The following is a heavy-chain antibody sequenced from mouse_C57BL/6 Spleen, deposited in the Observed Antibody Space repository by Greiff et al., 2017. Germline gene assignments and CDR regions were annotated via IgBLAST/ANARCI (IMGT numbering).Heavy chain of an antibody. V-gene: IGHV1-53*01. CDR3: ARGSTMVFFDY. Sequence: QLPGTELVKPGASVKLSCKASGYTFTSYWMHWVKQRPGQGLEWIGNINPSNGGTNYNEKFKSKATLTVDKSSSTAYMQLSSLTSEDSAVYYCARGSTMVFFDYWGQGTTLTVSS. CDR2: INPSNGGT. CDR1: GYTFTSYW. D-gene: IGHD2-1*01. J-gene: IGHJ2*01.